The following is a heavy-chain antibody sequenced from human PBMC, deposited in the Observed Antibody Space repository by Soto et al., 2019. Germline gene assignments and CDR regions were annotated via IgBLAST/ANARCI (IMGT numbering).Heavy chain of an antibody. D-gene: IGHD2-15*01. Sequence: EVQLVESGGGLVKPGGSLRLSCAASGFTFSNAWMNWVRQAPGKGLEWVGRIKSKTDGGTTDYAAPVKGRFTISRDDSKNTLYLQMNSLKTEDTAVYYCTTEVYRYFSGGSCYKSTDYWGQGTLVTVSS. CDR2: IKSKTDGGTT. CDR3: TTEVYRYFSGGSCYKSTDY. J-gene: IGHJ4*02. CDR1: GFTFSNAW. V-gene: IGHV3-15*07.